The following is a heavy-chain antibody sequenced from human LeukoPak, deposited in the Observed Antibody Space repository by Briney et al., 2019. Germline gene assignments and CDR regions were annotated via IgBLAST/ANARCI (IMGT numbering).Heavy chain of an antibody. CDR1: GYTFTGYY. Sequence: ASVKVSCKASGYTFTGYYMHWVRQAPGQGLEWMGWINPNSGGTNYAQKFQGRVTMTRDTSISTAYMELSRLRSDDTAVYYCARRNIVATNVILDYWGQGTLVTVSS. CDR2: INPNSGGT. V-gene: IGHV1-2*02. CDR3: ARRNIVATNVILDY. D-gene: IGHD5-12*01. J-gene: IGHJ4*02.